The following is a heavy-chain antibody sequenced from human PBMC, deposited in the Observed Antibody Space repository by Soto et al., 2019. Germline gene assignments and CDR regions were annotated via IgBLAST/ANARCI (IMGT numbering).Heavy chain of an antibody. CDR3: ARALGSEQWFFDN. J-gene: IGHJ4*02. V-gene: IGHV4-31*03. D-gene: IGHD6-19*01. CDR2: IHNSGST. Sequence: QVQLQESGPGLVKPSQTLSLTCLVSGASVSGDGSYCSWIRQHPGKGLEFIGYIHNSGSTYSNPSLENRVAMSIDTSKNQFSLRLSSVAAADSVVYFCARALGSEQWFFDNWGQGILVTVSS. CDR1: GASVSGDGSY.